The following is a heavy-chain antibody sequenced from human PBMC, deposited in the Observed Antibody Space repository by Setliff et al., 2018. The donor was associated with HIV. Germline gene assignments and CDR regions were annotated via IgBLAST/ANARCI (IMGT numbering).Heavy chain of an antibody. V-gene: IGHV1-24*01. CDR2: FDPEDGNT. CDR1: GYTLTELS. CDR3: ATVSHTNVAAHAAFDI. D-gene: IGHD6-19*01. Sequence: ASVKVSCKVSGYTLTELSRHWVRQAPGNGLEWMGGFDPEDGNTIYAQKFQGRVTMTADTSTDTAYMELSSLRSEDTAVYYCATVSHTNVAAHAAFDIWGQGTMVTVSS. J-gene: IGHJ3*02.